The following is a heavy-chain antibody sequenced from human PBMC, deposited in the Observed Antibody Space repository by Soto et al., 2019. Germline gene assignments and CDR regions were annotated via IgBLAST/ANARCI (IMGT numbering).Heavy chain of an antibody. D-gene: IGHD4-17*01. J-gene: IGHJ5*02. CDR3: ARGPHLSNTVTENWFHP. Sequence: PSETLSLTCTVSGGNISSYYWSWIRQTPGKGLEWIGYIYYSGSTNYNPSLKSRVTISVDTSKHQFSLKLSSVTAADTAVYYCARGPHLSNTVTENWFHPWGQGTLVTVSS. V-gene: IGHV4-59*01. CDR1: GGNISSYY. CDR2: IYYSGST.